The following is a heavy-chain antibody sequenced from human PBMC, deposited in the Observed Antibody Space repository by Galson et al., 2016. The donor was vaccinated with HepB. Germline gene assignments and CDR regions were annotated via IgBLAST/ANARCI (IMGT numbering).Heavy chain of an antibody. CDR1: GGSINNYY. CDR2: IFYSGGT. V-gene: IGHV4-59*01. CDR3: ARTTYGLGSPVDY. J-gene: IGHJ4*02. D-gene: IGHD3-16*01. Sequence: SETLSLTCTVSGGSINNYYWHWIRQSPGKGLEWIGYIFYSGGTNYNPSLNSRVTISVDTSKRWFSLRLSSVTAADTAVYYCARTTYGLGSPVDYWGQGTLVTVSS.